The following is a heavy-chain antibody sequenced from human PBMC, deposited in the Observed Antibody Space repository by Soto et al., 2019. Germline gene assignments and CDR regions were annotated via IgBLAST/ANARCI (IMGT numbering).Heavy chain of an antibody. CDR3: ARGGANYDYIWGSYRRSMYFDY. CDR1: GDSVSSNSAA. J-gene: IGHJ4*02. D-gene: IGHD3-16*02. CDR2: TYYRSKWYN. V-gene: IGHV6-1*01. Sequence: QSQTLSLTCAISGDSVSSNSAAWNWIRQSPSRGLEWLGRTYYRSKWYNDYAVSVKSRITINPDTSKNQFSLQLNSVTPEDTAVYYCARGGANYDYIWGSYRRSMYFDYWGQGTLVTVSS.